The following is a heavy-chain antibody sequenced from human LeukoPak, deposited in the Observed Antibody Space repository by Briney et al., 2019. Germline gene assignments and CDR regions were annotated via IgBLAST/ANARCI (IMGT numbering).Heavy chain of an antibody. V-gene: IGHV5-51*01. CDR2: IYPGDSDT. J-gene: IGHJ4*02. Sequence: GASLQISCKGSGSSFTSYWIGWVRQMPGKGLEWMGIIYPGDSDTRYSPSFQGQVTISADKSISTAYLQWSSLKASDTAMYYCASWADHGSGSFDYWGQGTLVTVSS. D-gene: IGHD3-10*01. CDR1: GSSFTSYW. CDR3: ASWADHGSGSFDY.